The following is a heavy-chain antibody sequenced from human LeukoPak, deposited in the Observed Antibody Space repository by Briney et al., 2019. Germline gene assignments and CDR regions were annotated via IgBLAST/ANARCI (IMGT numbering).Heavy chain of an antibody. CDR1: GFTFSGYS. Sequence: GGSLRHSCAASGFTFSGYSMNWVRQAPGKGLEWVSYISSSSSTISYADSVKGRFTISRDNAQNSLYLLMNSLRDEDTAVYYCARETGYAFDIWGQGTMVTVSS. J-gene: IGHJ3*02. CDR3: ARETGYAFDI. V-gene: IGHV3-48*02. CDR2: ISSSSSTI.